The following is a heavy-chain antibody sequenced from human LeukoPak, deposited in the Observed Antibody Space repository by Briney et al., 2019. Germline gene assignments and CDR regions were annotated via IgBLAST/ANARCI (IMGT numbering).Heavy chain of an antibody. V-gene: IGHV4-59*08. Sequence: SETLSLTCTVSGGSISSYYWSWIRQPPGKGLEWIGYIYYSGSTNYNPSLKSRVTISVDTSKNQFSLKLSSVTAADTAIYYCAGLPRGYSVDYWGQGTLVTVSS. D-gene: IGHD4-11*01. J-gene: IGHJ4*02. CDR2: IYYSGST. CDR3: AGLPRGYSVDY. CDR1: GGSISSYY.